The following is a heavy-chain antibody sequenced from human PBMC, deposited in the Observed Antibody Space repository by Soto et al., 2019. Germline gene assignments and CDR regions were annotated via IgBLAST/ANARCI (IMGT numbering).Heavy chain of an antibody. J-gene: IGHJ4*02. Sequence: QVQLVQSGAEVKKPGSSVKVSCKASGGTFSSYAISWVRQAPGQGLEWMGGIIPIFGTADYAQKFQGRVTIPADESTSTGNMELSSLSSEDTAVYYCASHYDSSGYYYRGLDYWGQGTLVTVSS. D-gene: IGHD3-22*01. V-gene: IGHV1-69*12. CDR2: IIPIFGTA. CDR1: GGTFSSYA. CDR3: ASHYDSSGYYYRGLDY.